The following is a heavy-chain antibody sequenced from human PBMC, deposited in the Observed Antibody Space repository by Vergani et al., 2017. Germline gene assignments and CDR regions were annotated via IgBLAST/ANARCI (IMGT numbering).Heavy chain of an antibody. D-gene: IGHD3-10*01. J-gene: IGHJ4*02. Sequence: EVQLLESGGGLVQPGGSLGLTCAASEFTFSNYAMNWVRQAPGKGLEWVSGISGSGVSAYYTDSVKGRFTISRDNSKNMLLMQMNNLRTEDTAIYYCAKQDFVSGNYLFDYWGQGTLVTVSS. CDR2: ISGSGVSA. CDR1: EFTFSNYA. V-gene: IGHV3-23*01. CDR3: AKQDFVSGNYLFDY.